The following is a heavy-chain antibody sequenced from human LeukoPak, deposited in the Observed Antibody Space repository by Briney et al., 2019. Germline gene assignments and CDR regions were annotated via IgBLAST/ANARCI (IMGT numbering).Heavy chain of an antibody. CDR3: ARTEYYCDY. Sequence: SETLSVTCTVSGGSFSSYYWSWLRQPPGKRLEWIGYIYFSGSTNYNPSLKSRVTISVDTSKNQFSLKLSSVTAADTAVYYCARTEYYCDYWGQGMMVAVSS. D-gene: IGHD3-10*01. CDR2: IYFSGST. J-gene: IGHJ4*02. V-gene: IGHV4-59*01. CDR1: GGSFSSYY.